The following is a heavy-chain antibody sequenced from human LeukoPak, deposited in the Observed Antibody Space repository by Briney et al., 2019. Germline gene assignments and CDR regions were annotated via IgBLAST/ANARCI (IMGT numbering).Heavy chain of an antibody. J-gene: IGHJ4*02. D-gene: IGHD2-21*02. CDR3: ARRIVVVTAYFDY. V-gene: IGHV4-34*01. CDR1: GGSFSGYY. Sequence: SETLSLTCAVYGGSFSGYYWSWIRQPPGKGLEWIGEINHSGSTNYNPSLKSRVTISVDTSKNQFSLKLSSVTAADTAVYYCARRIVVVTAYFDYWGQGTLVTVSS. CDR2: INHSGST.